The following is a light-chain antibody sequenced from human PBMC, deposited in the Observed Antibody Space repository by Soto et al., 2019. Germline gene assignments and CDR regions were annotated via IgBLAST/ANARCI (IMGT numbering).Light chain of an antibody. CDR2: DVS. V-gene: IGLV2-8*01. CDR3: SSYAGSSIWV. J-gene: IGLJ3*02. CDR1: SSDVGAYNY. Sequence: QSALTQPPSASGSPVQSVTISCTGTSSDVGAYNYVSWYQQHPGKAPKLMIYDVSKRPSGVPDRFSGSKSGNTASLTVSGLQAEDEADFYCSSYAGSSIWVFGGGTKLTVL.